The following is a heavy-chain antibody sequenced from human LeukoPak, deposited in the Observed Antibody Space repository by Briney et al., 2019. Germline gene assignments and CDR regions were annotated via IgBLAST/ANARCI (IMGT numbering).Heavy chain of an antibody. CDR1: GFNFNSDT. CDR2: ISYDGGDK. V-gene: IGHV3-30*04. D-gene: IGHD1-26*01. CDR3: VRSWKLLQNFDS. J-gene: IGHJ4*02. Sequence: AGGSLRLTCAASGFNFNSDTMHWVRQAPGKGLEWVAVISYDGGDKFYADSVKGRFTISRDNSKSTLYLEMNSLRTEDTAVYFCVRSWKLLQNFDSWGQGTLVTVSS.